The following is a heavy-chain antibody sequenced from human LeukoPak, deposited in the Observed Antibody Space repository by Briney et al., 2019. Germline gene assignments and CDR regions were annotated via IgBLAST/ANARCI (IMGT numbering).Heavy chain of an antibody. V-gene: IGHV5-51*01. CDR2: IYPGDSDA. D-gene: IGHD6-13*01. CDR3: ARFSWTSNWALFDN. CDR1: GYSFTNYW. J-gene: IGHJ4*02. Sequence: GESLKISCQGSGYSFTNYWVGWVRQMPGKGLEWMGIIYPGDSDARYSPSFQGQVTISADESINTAYLQWSSLKASDTAMYYCARFSWTSNWALFDNWGQGTLVTVSS.